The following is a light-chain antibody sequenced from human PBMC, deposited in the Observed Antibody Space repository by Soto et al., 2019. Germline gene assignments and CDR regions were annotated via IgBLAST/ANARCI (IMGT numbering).Light chain of an antibody. CDR3: CSYAGSYTLV. V-gene: IGLV2-11*01. J-gene: IGLJ3*02. CDR1: SSDVGAYNF. Sequence: QSALTQPRSVSGSPGQAVTISCTGTSSDVGAYNFVSWYQQHPGSVPKLMIYDVSRRPSGVPDRVSGYKSGNTASLTISGLQADDEADYYCCSYAGSYTLVFGGGTKLTVL. CDR2: DVS.